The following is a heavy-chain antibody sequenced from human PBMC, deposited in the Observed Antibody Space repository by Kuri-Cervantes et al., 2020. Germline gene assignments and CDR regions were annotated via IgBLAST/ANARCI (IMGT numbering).Heavy chain of an antibody. J-gene: IGHJ3*01. CDR2: IYSGGST. V-gene: IGHV3-66*04. D-gene: IGHD5-12*01. CDR3: ARPNSGYYANDAFDL. CDR1: GGSISSSNW. Sequence: GGSLRLSCAVSGGSISSSNWWSWVRQPPGKGLEWVSVIYSGGSTYYAYSVKRRFTISRDNDKNTLFLSMKSLRAEDTAVYYCARPNSGYYANDAFDLWGQGTLVTVSS.